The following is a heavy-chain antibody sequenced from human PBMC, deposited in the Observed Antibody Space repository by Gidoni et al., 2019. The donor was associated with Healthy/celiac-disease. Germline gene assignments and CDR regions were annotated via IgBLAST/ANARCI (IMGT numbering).Heavy chain of an antibody. CDR3: ARGGTHYDILTGLTYYYYGMDV. CDR2: IIPIFGTA. J-gene: IGHJ6*02. CDR1: GGTFSSYA. D-gene: IGHD3-9*01. Sequence: QVQLVQSGAEVKKPGSSVKVSCKASGGTFSSYAISWVRQAPGQGLAWMGGIIPIFGTANYAQKFQGRVTITADESTSTAYMELSSLRSEDTAVYYCARGGTHYDILTGLTYYYYGMDVWGQGTTVTVSS. V-gene: IGHV1-69*01.